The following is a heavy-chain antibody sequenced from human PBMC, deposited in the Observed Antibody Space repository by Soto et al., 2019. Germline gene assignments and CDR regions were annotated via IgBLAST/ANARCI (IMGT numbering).Heavy chain of an antibody. J-gene: IGHJ4*02. D-gene: IGHD1-26*01. CDR1: GYTFTSYD. CDR3: ARGLSYRQD. CDR2: MHPNSGNT. V-gene: IGHV1-8*01. Sequence: QVQLVQSGAEVKKPGASVKVSCKASGYTFTSYDIYWVRQATGQGLEWMGWMHPNSGNTGYAQKFQGRGTMTRNTSITTAYMELSSLTAEDTAVYYCARGLSYRQDWGQGTLVTVSS.